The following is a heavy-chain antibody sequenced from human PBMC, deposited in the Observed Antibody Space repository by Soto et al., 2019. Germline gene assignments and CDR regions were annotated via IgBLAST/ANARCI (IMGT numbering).Heavy chain of an antibody. CDR2: INAGNGNT. CDR3: ARVGSGWWTYSY. Sequence: ASVKVSCKASGYTFTSYAMHWVRQAPGQRLEWMGWINAGNGNTKYSQKFQGRVTITRDTSASTAYMELSSLRSEDTAVYYCARVGSGWWTYSYWGQGTLVTVSS. D-gene: IGHD6-19*01. V-gene: IGHV1-3*01. J-gene: IGHJ4*02. CDR1: GYTFTSYA.